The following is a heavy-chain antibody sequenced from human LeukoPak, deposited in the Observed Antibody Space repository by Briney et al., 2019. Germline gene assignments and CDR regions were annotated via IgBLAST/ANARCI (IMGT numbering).Heavy chain of an antibody. CDR2: INPNSGGT. Sequence: GASVKVSCKASGYTFTGYYMHWVRQAPGQGLEWMGWINPNSGGTNYAQKFQGWVTMTRDTSISTAYMELSRLRSDDTAVYYCARERLDTAMAQIRYYYYYGMDVWGQGTTVTVSS. CDR1: GYTFTGYY. CDR3: ARERLDTAMAQIRYYYYYGMDV. J-gene: IGHJ6*02. V-gene: IGHV1-2*04. D-gene: IGHD5-18*01.